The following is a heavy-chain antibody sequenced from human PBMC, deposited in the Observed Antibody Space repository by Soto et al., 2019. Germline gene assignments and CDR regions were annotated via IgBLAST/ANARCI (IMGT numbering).Heavy chain of an antibody. J-gene: IGHJ4*02. CDR1: GGSISSYY. CDR3: AREAPDTAMVPDY. D-gene: IGHD5-18*01. CDR2: IYYSGST. Sequence: SETLSLTCTVSGGSISSYYWSWIRQPPGKGLEWIGYIYYSGSTYYNPSLKSRVTISVDTSKNQFSLKLSSVTAADTAVYYCAREAPDTAMVPDYWGQGTLVTVSS. V-gene: IGHV4-59*12.